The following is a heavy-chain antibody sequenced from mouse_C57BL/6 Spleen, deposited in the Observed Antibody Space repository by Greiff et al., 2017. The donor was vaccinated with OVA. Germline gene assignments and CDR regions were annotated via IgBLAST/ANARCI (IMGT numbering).Heavy chain of an antibody. Sequence: EVQLQQSGGGLVKPGGSLKLSCAASGFTFSSYAMSWVRQTPEKRLEWVATISDGGSYTYYPDNVKGRFTISRDNAKNNLYLQMSHLKSEDTAMYYCARDKEDSNFDYWGQGTTLTVSS. J-gene: IGHJ2*01. CDR2: ISDGGSYT. CDR1: GFTFSSYA. D-gene: IGHD2-5*01. V-gene: IGHV5-4*01. CDR3: ARDKEDSNFDY.